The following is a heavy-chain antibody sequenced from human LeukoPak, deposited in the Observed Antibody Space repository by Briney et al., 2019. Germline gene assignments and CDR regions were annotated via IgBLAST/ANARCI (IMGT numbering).Heavy chain of an antibody. CDR3: ARDRRSGGSFIFDY. D-gene: IGHD2-15*01. CDR2: ISSSSSTI. Sequence: GGSLRLSCAASGFTFSSYSMNWVRQAPGKGLEWVSYISSSSSTIYYADSVKGRFTISRDNAKNSLYLQMNSLRAEDTAVYYCARDRRSGGSFIFDYWGQGTLVTVSS. V-gene: IGHV3-48*01. CDR1: GFTFSSYS. J-gene: IGHJ4*02.